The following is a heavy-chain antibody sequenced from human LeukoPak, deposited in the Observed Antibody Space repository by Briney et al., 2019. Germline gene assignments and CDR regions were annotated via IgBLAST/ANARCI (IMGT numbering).Heavy chain of an antibody. CDR1: GFSFSHYG. CDR3: ARDYPYSYYMNV. J-gene: IGHJ6*03. Sequence: PGGSLRLSCAGSGFSFSHYGINWVRQAPGKGLEWVSSISSSSDYIYYADSVKGRFTISRDNAKNLLYLQMNSLRAEDTAVYYCARDYPYSYYMNVWGNGTTVTVSS. D-gene: IGHD4-11*01. V-gene: IGHV3-21*01. CDR2: ISSSSDYI.